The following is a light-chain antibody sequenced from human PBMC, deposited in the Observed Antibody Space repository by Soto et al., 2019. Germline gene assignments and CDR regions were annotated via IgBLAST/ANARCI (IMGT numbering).Light chain of an antibody. CDR1: SSNIGAGYD. V-gene: IGLV1-40*01. CDR2: SSY. Sequence: QSVLTQPPSVSGAPGQRVTISCTGSSSNIGAGYDVHWFQQFPGTAPKLLIYSSYNRPSGVPDRFSGSKSGTSASLAITGLQAEDEADYYCQSYDSSLSGSNVFGNGTKVTVL. J-gene: IGLJ1*01. CDR3: QSYDSSLSGSNV.